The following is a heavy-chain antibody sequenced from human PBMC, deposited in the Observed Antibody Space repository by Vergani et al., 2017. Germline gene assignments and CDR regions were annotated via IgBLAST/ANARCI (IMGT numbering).Heavy chain of an antibody. D-gene: IGHD2-2*01. CDR1: GGTFSSYA. CDR2: IIPIFGTA. J-gene: IGHJ6*03. CDR3: AKGGDIVVVPAAKYYYYYMDV. Sequence: QVQLVQSGAEAKKPGSSVKVSCKASGGTFSSYAISWVRQAPGQGLEWMGGIIPIFGTANYAQKFQGRVTITADESTSTAYMELSSLRSEDTAVYYCAKGGDIVVVPAAKYYYYYMDVWGKGTTVTVSS. V-gene: IGHV1-69*01.